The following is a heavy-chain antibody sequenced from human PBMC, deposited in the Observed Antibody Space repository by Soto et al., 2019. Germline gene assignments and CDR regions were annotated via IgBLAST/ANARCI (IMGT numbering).Heavy chain of an antibody. CDR1: GYTFTSYA. J-gene: IGHJ4*02. Sequence: ASVKVSCKASGYTFTSYAMHWVRQAPGQRLEWMGWINAGNGNTKYSQKFQGRVTITRDTSASTAYMELSSLRSEDTAVYYCARTGPPMSSSWYYFDYWGQGTLVTVSS. D-gene: IGHD6-13*01. CDR2: INAGNGNT. V-gene: IGHV1-3*01. CDR3: ARTGPPMSSSWYYFDY.